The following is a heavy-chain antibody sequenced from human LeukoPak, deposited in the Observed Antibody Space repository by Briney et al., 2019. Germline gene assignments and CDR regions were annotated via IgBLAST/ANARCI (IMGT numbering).Heavy chain of an antibody. D-gene: IGHD4-17*01. CDR3: ARRVSYGDFDY. Sequence: ASVKVSCKTSGYTFTSYDVNWVRQATGQGLEWMGWMNPNSGNTGYAQKFQGRVTITRNTSISTAYMQLSSLRPEDTAVYYCARRVSYGDFDYWGQGTLVTVSS. CDR1: GYTFTSYD. V-gene: IGHV1-8*01. CDR2: MNPNSGNT. J-gene: IGHJ4*02.